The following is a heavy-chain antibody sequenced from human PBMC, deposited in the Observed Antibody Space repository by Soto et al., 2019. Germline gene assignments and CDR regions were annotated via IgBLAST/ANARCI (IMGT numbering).Heavy chain of an antibody. V-gene: IGHV4-4*02. CDR1: GGSISGSHW. J-gene: IGHJ6*02. CDR2: VHDTGST. Sequence: SETLSLTCAVSGGSISGSHWWSWVRQPPGKGLEWIGEVHDTGSTNYNPSLQSRVTISIDKSENQFSLRLKSVTAADTAMYFCARTGSLGMDVWGQGTPVTVSS. CDR3: ARTGSLGMDV.